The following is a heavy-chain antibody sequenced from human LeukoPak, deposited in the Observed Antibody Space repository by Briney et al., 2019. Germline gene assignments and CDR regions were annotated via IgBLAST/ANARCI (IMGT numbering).Heavy chain of an antibody. D-gene: IGHD6-13*01. CDR3: AIVTAAGAKGVDY. V-gene: IGHV1-2*06. CDR2: INPNSGGT. J-gene: IGHJ4*02. Sequence: HRASVKVSCKASGYTFIGYYMHWVRQAPGQGLEWMGRINPNSGGTNYAQKFQGRVTMTRDTSISTAYMELGRLRSDDTAVYYCAIVTAAGAKGVDYWGQGTLVTVSS. CDR1: GYTFIGYY.